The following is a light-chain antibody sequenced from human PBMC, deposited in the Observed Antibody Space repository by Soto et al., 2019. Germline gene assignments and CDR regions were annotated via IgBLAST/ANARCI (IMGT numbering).Light chain of an antibody. CDR1: QSLTSDY. V-gene: IGKV3-11*01. CDR2: DAS. Sequence: EIVLTQSPGTLSLSPGERATLSCRASQSLTSDYLAWYQQKPGQAPRLLIYDASNRATGIPARFSGSGSGTDFTLTISSLEPEDFAAYYCQQRSNWSITFGQGTRLEIK. CDR3: QQRSNWSIT. J-gene: IGKJ5*01.